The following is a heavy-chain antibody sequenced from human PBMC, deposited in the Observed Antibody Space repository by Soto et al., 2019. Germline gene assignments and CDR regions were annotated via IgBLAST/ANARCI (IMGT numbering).Heavy chain of an antibody. D-gene: IGHD2-8*01. CDR1: GYRFTNFW. V-gene: IGHV5-51*01. CDR3: ARQNGAFDI. CDR2: IYPGDSDI. Sequence: GESLKIACKGSGYRFTNFWICCVRQMPGKGLEWMGIIYPGDSDIRYSPSFQGQVTISADKSINTAYLQWSSLKASDTAMYYCARQNGAFDIWGQGTMVTVSS. J-gene: IGHJ3*02.